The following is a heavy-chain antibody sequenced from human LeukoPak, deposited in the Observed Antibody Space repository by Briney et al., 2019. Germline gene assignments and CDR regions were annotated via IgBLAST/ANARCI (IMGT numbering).Heavy chain of an antibody. J-gene: IGHJ6*03. CDR1: GGSISSYY. V-gene: IGHV4-59*01. CDR3: ARGGYSYGYYMDV. Sequence: SETLSLTCTVSGGSISSYYWSWIRQPPGKGLEWIGYIYYSGSTNYNPSLKSRVTISVDTSKNQFSLKLSSVTAADTAVYYCARGGYSYGYYMDVWGKGTTVTVSS. CDR2: IYYSGST. D-gene: IGHD5-18*01.